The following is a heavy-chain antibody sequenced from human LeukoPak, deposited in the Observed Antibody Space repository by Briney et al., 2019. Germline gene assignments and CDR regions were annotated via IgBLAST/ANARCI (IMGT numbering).Heavy chain of an antibody. V-gene: IGHV3-74*01. CDR2: IRSDGGAT. CDR3: AKSDWFDP. J-gene: IGHJ5*02. CDR1: GFTFGNYW. Sequence: GGSLRLSCATSGFTFGNYWMSWLRQAPGKGLVWVSRIRSDGGATTYAESVEGRFTISRDNARNTLYLQMNSLRVDDTAVYYCAKSDWFDPCGRGILVTVSS.